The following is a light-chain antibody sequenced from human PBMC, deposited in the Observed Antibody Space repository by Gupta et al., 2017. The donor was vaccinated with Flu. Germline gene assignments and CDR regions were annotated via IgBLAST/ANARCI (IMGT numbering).Light chain of an antibody. Sequence: DIQMTQSPSSLSASVGDRVTITCRASQSISGNVNWYQQKPGNAPKLLIYATTSLQSGVPSRFSGSGYGTDFTLTISSLQPEDFATYYCQQSYSNPLTFGGGTKVEIK. CDR2: ATT. V-gene: IGKV1-39*01. J-gene: IGKJ4*01. CDR3: QQSYSNPLT. CDR1: QSISGN.